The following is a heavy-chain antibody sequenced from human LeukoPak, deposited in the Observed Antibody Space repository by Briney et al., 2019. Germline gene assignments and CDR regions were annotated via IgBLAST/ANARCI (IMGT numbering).Heavy chain of an antibody. CDR1: GFTSSIYS. D-gene: IGHD2-2*02. Sequence: GGSLRPSCAASGFTSSIYSMNWVRQAPGKGLEWESYISSSSSTIYHADSGEGRFTISRDNAKNSLYLQMNSLRAEDTAVYYCARMGCSSTSCYTPTFDYWGEGTLVTVSS. CDR2: ISSSSSTI. V-gene: IGHV3-48*01. CDR3: ARMGCSSTSCYTPTFDY. J-gene: IGHJ4*02.